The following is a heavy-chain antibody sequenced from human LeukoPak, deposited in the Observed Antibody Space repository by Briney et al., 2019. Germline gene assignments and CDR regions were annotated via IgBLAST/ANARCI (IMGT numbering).Heavy chain of an antibody. CDR2: IYYSGST. J-gene: IGHJ6*02. CDR3: ARHEDYCSSTSCFTQDGMDV. D-gene: IGHD2-2*01. V-gene: IGHV4-39*01. CDR1: GGSISSSSYY. Sequence: SETLSLTCTVSGGSISSSSYYWGWIRQPPGKGLEWIGSIYYSGSTYYNPSLKSRVTISVDTSKNQFSLKLSSVTAADTAVYYCARHEDYCSSTSCFTQDGMDVWGQGTTVTVSS.